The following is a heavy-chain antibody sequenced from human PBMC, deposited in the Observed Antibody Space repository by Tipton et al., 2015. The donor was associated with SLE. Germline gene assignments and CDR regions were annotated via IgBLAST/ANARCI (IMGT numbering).Heavy chain of an antibody. Sequence: TLSLTCSVSGGSISSNYWIWIRQPPGKGLEWIGYISDGGGTNHNPSLKSRVTISVDKSKNQFSLRLSSVTAADTAMYYCARDRGNSMSEGGHFDYWGQGTLVIVSS. V-gene: IGHV4-59*12. J-gene: IGHJ4*02. CDR3: ARDRGNSMSEGGHFDY. CDR2: ISDGGGT. D-gene: IGHD2/OR15-2a*01. CDR1: GGSISSNY.